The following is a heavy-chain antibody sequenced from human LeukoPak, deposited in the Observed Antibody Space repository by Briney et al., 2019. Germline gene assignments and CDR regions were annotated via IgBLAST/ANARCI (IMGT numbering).Heavy chain of an antibody. CDR2: ISGSGGST. J-gene: IGHJ4*02. CDR1: GFTFSSYA. D-gene: IGHD6-6*01. CDR3: AKDHLAARHGFDY. V-gene: IGHV3-23*01. Sequence: GGSLRLSCAASGFTFSSYAMSWVRQAPGKGLEWVSVISGSGGSTNYADSVKGRFTISRDNSKNTLYLQMNSLRAEDTAVYYCAKDHLAARHGFDYWGQGTLVTVSS.